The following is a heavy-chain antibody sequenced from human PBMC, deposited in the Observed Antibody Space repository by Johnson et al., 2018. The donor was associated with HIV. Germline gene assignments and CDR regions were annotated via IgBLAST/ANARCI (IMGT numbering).Heavy chain of an antibody. Sequence: EVQLVESGGGLVQPGGSLRLSCAASGFSFSSYEMNWVRQAPGKGLEWVSYISGSGGSTYYADSVKGRFTISRANPKNTLFLQMNSLRAEDTAVYYCARGRPDDYGGNADGAFDIWGQGTMVTVSS. CDR2: ISGSGGST. CDR3: ARGRPDDYGGNADGAFDI. CDR1: GFSFSSYE. J-gene: IGHJ3*02. V-gene: IGHV3-48*03. D-gene: IGHD4-23*01.